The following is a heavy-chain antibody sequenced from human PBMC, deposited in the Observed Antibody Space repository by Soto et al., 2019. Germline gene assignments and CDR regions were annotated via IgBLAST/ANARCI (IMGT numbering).Heavy chain of an antibody. D-gene: IGHD3-22*01. V-gene: IGHV5-51*01. J-gene: IGHJ6*02. CDR2: IYPGDSDT. Sequence: GESPRISCKGSGYSFTSYLLGWVRQMPGKGLEWMGIIYPGDSDTRYSQSFQGQVTISADQSISTAYPQWSSLKASDTAMYYCASHGAYDSSGIYYYYGMDVWGQVTTVTVSS. CDR3: ASHGAYDSSGIYYYYGMDV. CDR1: GYSFTSYL.